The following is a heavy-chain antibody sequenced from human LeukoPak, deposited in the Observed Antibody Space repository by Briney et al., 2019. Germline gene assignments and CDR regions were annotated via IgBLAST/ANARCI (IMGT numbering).Heavy chain of an antibody. CDR2: TTPIFGPP. D-gene: IGHD2-21*02. CDR3: ARDHWCGGDCYYFDD. Sequence: ASVKVSCKASGGTFSSHTISWVRQAPGQGLEWMGGTTPIFGPPNYAQKFQGRVTITADEFTGTAYVELSSLRTEDTAVYYCARDHWCGGDCYYFDDWGQGTLVTVSS. V-gene: IGHV1-69*13. CDR1: GGTFSSHT. J-gene: IGHJ4*02.